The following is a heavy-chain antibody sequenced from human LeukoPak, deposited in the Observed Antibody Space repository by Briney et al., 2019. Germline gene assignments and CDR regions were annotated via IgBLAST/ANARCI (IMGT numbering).Heavy chain of an antibody. CDR1: GGSISSGGYY. CDR3: ARFFADQLLPTGDWFDP. J-gene: IGHJ5*02. CDR2: IYHSGST. D-gene: IGHD2-2*01. V-gene: IGHV4-30-2*01. Sequence: SETLSLTCTVSGGSISSGGYYWSWIRQPPGKGLEWIGYIYHSGSTYYNPSLKSRVTISVDRSKNQFSLKLSSVTAADTAVYYCARFFADQLLPTGDWFDPWGQGTPVTVSS.